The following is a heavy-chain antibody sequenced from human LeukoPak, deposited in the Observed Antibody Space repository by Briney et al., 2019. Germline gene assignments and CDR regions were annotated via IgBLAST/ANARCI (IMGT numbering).Heavy chain of an antibody. Sequence: GGSLRLSCAASGFTFSNAWMSWVRQAPGKGLEWVSAISGSGGSTYYADSVKGRFTISRDNSKNTLYLQMNSLRAEDTAVYYCSKEGSGSFYYMDVWGKGTTVTVSS. CDR3: SKEGSGSFYYMDV. J-gene: IGHJ6*03. CDR1: GFTFSNAW. V-gene: IGHV3-23*01. D-gene: IGHD1-26*01. CDR2: ISGSGGST.